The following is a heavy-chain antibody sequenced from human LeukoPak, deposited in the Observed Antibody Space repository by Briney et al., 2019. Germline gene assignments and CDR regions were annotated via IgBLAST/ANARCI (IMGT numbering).Heavy chain of an antibody. V-gene: IGHV3-7*01. Sequence: GGSLRLSCAASGFTFSNYWMTWVRQAPGKGLEWVANIKVDGSETHYVDSVEGRFTISRDNAKDSLYLQMNSLRAEDTAVYYCARTPIAAAGTCDYWGQGTLVTVSS. J-gene: IGHJ4*02. CDR1: GFTFSNYW. CDR3: ARTPIAAAGTCDY. D-gene: IGHD6-13*01. CDR2: IKVDGSET.